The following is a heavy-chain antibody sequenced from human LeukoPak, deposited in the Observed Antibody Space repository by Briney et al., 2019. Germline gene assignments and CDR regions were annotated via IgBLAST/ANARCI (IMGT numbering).Heavy chain of an antibody. V-gene: IGHV4-39*01. CDR2: IYYSGST. J-gene: IGHJ4*02. CDR3: ARYPSEFYYYDSSGFYFDY. Sequence: SETLSLTCTVSGGSISSSSYYWGWIRQPPGKGLEWIGSIYYSGSTYYNPSLKSRVTISVDTSKNQFSLKLSSVTAADTAVYYCARYPSEFYYYDSSGFYFDYWGQGTLVTVSS. CDR1: GGSISSSSYY. D-gene: IGHD3-22*01.